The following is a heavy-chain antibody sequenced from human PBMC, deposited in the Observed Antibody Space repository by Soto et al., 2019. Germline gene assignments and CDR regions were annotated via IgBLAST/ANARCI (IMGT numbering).Heavy chain of an antibody. CDR1: GGTFSSYA. Sequence: QVQLVQSGAEVKKPGSSVKVSCKASGGTFSSYAISWVRQAPGQGLEWMGGILPIFGTADYAQKFQGRVTITADESTSTAYVVLRSLRSEYTAVYYCARHVPAAGYYYGMDVWGQGTPVTVSS. D-gene: IGHD2-2*01. V-gene: IGHV1-69*12. J-gene: IGHJ6*02. CDR2: ILPIFGTA. CDR3: ARHVPAAGYYYGMDV.